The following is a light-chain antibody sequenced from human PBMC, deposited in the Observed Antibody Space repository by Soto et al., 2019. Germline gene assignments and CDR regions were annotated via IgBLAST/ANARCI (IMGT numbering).Light chain of an antibody. CDR1: QSISSW. V-gene: IGKV1-5*01. CDR2: DAS. Sequence: DIQMTQSPSTLSASVGDRVTITCRASQSISSWLAWYQQKPGKAPKLLIYDASSLESGVPSRFSGSGSGTEFTLTISSLQPDDFATYYCHQYNSYSSTFGQGTKLEIK. J-gene: IGKJ2*01. CDR3: HQYNSYSST.